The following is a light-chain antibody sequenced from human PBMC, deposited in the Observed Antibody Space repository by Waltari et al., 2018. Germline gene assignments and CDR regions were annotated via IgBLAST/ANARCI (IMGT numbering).Light chain of an antibody. CDR2: EVS. CDR1: RSDVGGYND. Sequence: QSALTQPPSASGSPGQSLTMSCTGTRSDVGGYNDVSWYQQHPGTVPNLIIYEVSERPSGVPHRFSGSKSGNTASLTVSGLQAEDEADYYCSSYAGSNSHVFGTGTRVTVL. CDR3: SSYAGSNSHV. V-gene: IGLV2-8*01. J-gene: IGLJ1*01.